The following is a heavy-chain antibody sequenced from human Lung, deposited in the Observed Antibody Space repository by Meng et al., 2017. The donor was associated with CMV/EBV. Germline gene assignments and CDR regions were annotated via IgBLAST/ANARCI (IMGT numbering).Heavy chain of an antibody. CDR3: ARHVGEWQLSYYYYYGMDV. CDR1: GGSISSSSYY. CDR2: IYYSGST. Sequence: GSLRLSCTVSGGSISSSSYYWGWIRQPPGKGLEWIGSIYYSGSTYYNPSLKSRVTISVDTSKNQFSLKLSYVTAADTAVYYCARHVGEWQLSYYYYYGMDVWGQGTTVTVSS. D-gene: IGHD1-26*01. J-gene: IGHJ6*02. V-gene: IGHV4-39*01.